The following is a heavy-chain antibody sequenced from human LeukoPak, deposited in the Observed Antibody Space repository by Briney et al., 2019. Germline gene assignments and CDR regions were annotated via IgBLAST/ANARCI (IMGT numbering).Heavy chain of an antibody. CDR2: ISYDGSNK. CDR3: ARDGEGSD. D-gene: IGHD6-25*01. J-gene: IGHJ4*02. V-gene: IGHV3-30*19. CDR1: GFPFSSYG. Sequence: GGSLRPSCAASGFPFSSYGMHWVRQAPGKGLEWVAVISYDGSNKYYADSVKGRFTISRDNSKNTLYLQMNSLRAEDTAVYYCARDGEGSDWGQGTLVTVSS.